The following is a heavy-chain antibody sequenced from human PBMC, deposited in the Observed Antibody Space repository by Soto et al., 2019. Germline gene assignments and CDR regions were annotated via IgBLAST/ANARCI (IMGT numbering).Heavy chain of an antibody. D-gene: IGHD5-12*01. CDR1: GFTFSSYA. V-gene: IGHV3-30*04. CDR3: ARGGRLRHFDY. J-gene: IGHJ4*02. Sequence: QVQVVESGGGVVQPGRALRLSCAASGFTFSSYAMHWVRQAPGKGLEWVAIISYDGSDKYYADSVKGRFTISRDNSKNMLYLQMNSLRTEDTAVYYCARGGRLRHFDYWGQGTLVTVSS. CDR2: ISYDGSDK.